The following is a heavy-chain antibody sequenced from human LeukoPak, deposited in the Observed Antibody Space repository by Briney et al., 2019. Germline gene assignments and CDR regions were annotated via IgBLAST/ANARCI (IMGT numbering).Heavy chain of an antibody. CDR3: AKDTGIAVAGAIFDY. V-gene: IGHV3-9*01. J-gene: IGHJ4*02. D-gene: IGHD6-19*01. Sequence: GGSLRLSCAASGFTFDDYAMHWVRHAPGKGLEWVSGISWNSGSIGYADSVKGRFTISRDNAKNSLYLQMNRLRAEDTALYYCAKDTGIAVAGAIFDYWGQGTLVTVSS. CDR1: GFTFDDYA. CDR2: ISWNSGSI.